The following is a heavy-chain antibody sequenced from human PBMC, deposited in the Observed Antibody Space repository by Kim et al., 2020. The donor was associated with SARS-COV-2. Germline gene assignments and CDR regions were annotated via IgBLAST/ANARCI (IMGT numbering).Heavy chain of an antibody. CDR1: GFTFGDYA. D-gene: IGHD3-22*01. CDR2: IRSKAYGGTT. Sequence: GGSLRLSCTASGFTFGDYAMSWFRQAPGKGLEWVGFIRSKAYGGTTEYAASVKGRFTISRDDSKSIAYLQMNSLKTEDTAVYYCTRQHYYDSSGYYGSDYWGQGTLVTVSS. V-gene: IGHV3-49*03. CDR3: TRQHYYDSSGYYGSDY. J-gene: IGHJ4*02.